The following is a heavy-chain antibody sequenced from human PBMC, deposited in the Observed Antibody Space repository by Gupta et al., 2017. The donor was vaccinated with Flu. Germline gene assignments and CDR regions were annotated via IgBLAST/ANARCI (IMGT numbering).Heavy chain of an antibody. CDR3: ARECPGCARTSGFDP. CDR1: GGSFSSYY. J-gene: IGHJ5*02. D-gene: IGHD6-19*01. Sequence: QVQLQESGPGFVKPSETLSLTCSVSGGSFSSYYWSWIRQSPGKGLEWIGYIYFGGATEYNPSLKSRATISVDTSKKQFSLTLTSVTAADTAVYHCARECPGCARTSGFDPWGQGTLVTVSS. CDR2: IYFGGAT. V-gene: IGHV4-59*01.